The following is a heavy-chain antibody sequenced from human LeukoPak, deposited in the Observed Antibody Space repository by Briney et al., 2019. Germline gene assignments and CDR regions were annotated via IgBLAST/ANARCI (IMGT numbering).Heavy chain of an antibody. V-gene: IGHV3-15*01. CDR3: TTAKSSSSFGYYYYYMDV. D-gene: IGHD6-6*01. CDR1: GFTFSNAW. Sequence: GGSLRLSCAASGFTFSNAWMSWVRQAPGKGLEWVGRIKSKTDGGTTDYAAPVKGRFTISRDDSKNTLYLQMNSLKTEDTAVYYCTTAKSSSSFGYYYYYMDVWGKGTTVTVSS. J-gene: IGHJ6*03. CDR2: IKSKTDGGTT.